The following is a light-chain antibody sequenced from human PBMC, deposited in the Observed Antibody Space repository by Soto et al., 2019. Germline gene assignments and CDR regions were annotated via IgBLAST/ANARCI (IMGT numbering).Light chain of an antibody. V-gene: IGLV2-14*01. CDR2: EVS. Sequence: QSVLTQPASVSGSPGQSITISCTGTSSDVGGYNYVSWYQQHPGKAPKLMIYEVSNRPSGVSNRFSGSKSGNTASLTISGLQAEDEADYYCSSYAGSPTLVFGGGTKLTVL. CDR3: SSYAGSPTLV. J-gene: IGLJ3*02. CDR1: SSDVGGYNY.